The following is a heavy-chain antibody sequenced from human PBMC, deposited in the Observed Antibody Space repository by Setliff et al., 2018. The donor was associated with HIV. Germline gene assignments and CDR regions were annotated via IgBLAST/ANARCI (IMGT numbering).Heavy chain of an antibody. Sequence: PSETLSLTCTVYGGSFSNYYTNWIRQPPGKGLEWIGELSPSGTTRPNPSLQSRVIISLDTSKNQFSLKLTSLTAADTAMYYCAAVTGSYSPGGGAYFDYWGQGTLVTVSS. CDR2: LSPSGTT. CDR1: GGSFSNYY. D-gene: IGHD3-10*01. CDR3: AAVTGSYSPGGGAYFDY. J-gene: IGHJ4*02. V-gene: IGHV4-34*01.